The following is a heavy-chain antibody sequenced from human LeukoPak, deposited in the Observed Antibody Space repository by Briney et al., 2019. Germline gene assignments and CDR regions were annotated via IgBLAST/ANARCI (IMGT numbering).Heavy chain of an antibody. CDR2: INHSGST. V-gene: IGHV4-34*01. CDR1: GGSFSGYY. Sequence: SETLSLTCAVYGGSFSGYYWSWIRQPPGKGPEWIGEINHSGSTNYNPSLKSRVTISVDTSKNQFSLKLSSVTAADTAVYYCARGYYYGSGSPANYWGQGTLVTVSS. D-gene: IGHD3-10*01. CDR3: ARGYYYGSGSPANY. J-gene: IGHJ4*02.